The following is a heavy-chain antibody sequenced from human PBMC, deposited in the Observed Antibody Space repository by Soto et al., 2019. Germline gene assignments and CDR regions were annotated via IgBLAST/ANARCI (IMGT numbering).Heavy chain of an antibody. CDR2: IYYSGST. D-gene: IGHD5-12*01. CDR3: ARHRPPSWIDGYFDY. J-gene: IGHJ4*02. Sequence: KASETLSLTCTVSGGSISSSSYYWGWIRQPPGKGLEWIGGIYYSGSTYYNPSLKSRVTISVDTSKNQFSLKLSSVTAADTAVYYCARHRPPSWIDGYFDYWGQGTLVTVSS. V-gene: IGHV4-39*01. CDR1: GGSISSSSYY.